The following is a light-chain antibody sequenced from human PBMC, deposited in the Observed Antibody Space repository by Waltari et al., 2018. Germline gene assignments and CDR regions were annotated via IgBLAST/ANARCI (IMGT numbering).Light chain of an antibody. CDR3: QQYGNSAVT. J-gene: IGKJ4*01. CDR1: QSVSSNY. V-gene: IGKV3-20*01. CDR2: DAS. Sequence: EIVLTQSPGTLSLSPGERATLSCRASQSVSSNYVAWYQQGPGQAPRPPVYDASKRAAGIADRFSGSGSGTDFTLTISRLEPEDFAVFYCQQYGNSAVTFGGGTKVEIK.